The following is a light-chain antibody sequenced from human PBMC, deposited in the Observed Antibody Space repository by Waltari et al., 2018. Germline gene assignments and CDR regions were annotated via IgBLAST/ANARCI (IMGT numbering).Light chain of an antibody. CDR1: HSVSTH. Sequence: PSPRASHSVSTHLAWYQQKPGRAPRLLISDAFNRATGVPARFSGSGSGTDFTLIISSLEPEDFAVYYCQQRSSWPLTFGQGTRLDIK. CDR3: QQRSSWPLT. J-gene: IGKJ5*01. V-gene: IGKV3-11*01. CDR2: DAF.